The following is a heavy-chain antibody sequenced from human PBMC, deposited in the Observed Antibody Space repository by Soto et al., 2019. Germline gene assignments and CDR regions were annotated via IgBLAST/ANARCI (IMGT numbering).Heavy chain of an antibody. Sequence: QVQLVQSGAEVKKPGSSVKVSCKASGGTFSRYAISWVRQAPGQGLEWMGGIIPIFGTANYAQKFQGRVTITADESTSTAYMELSSLRSEDTAVYYCARAHYYYDSSGYYRAHYYFDYWGQGTLVT. J-gene: IGHJ4*02. D-gene: IGHD3-22*01. CDR3: ARAHYYYDSSGYYRAHYYFDY. CDR1: GGTFSRYA. V-gene: IGHV1-69*12. CDR2: IIPIFGTA.